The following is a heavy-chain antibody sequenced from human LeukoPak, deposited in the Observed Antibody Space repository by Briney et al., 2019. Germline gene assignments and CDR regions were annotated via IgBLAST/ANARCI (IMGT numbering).Heavy chain of an antibody. D-gene: IGHD1-26*01. CDR1: GFTFSSYS. Sequence: PGGSLRLSCAASGFTFSSYSMNWVRQAPGKGLEWVSSISSSSDYIYYADSVKGRLTTSRDNAKNSLYLQMNSLRAEDTAVYYCARGHSGSYRRTDAFDLWGQETMVTVSS. CDR2: ISSSSDYI. J-gene: IGHJ3*01. V-gene: IGHV3-21*01. CDR3: ARGHSGSYRRTDAFDL.